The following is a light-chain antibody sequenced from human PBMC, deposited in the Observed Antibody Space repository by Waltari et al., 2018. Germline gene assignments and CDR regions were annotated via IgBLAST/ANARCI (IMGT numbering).Light chain of an antibody. CDR2: QAS. J-gene: IGKJ1*01. CDR3: QQYQVSPPT. CDR1: QSISKW. V-gene: IGKV1-5*01. Sequence: DIQMTQSPSTLAASLGDRVILTCRASQSISKWLAWYQQTPGKAPKVLIYQASSLQSGVSSRFSGSGSGTDFSLTINSLQPDDFATYFCQQYQVSPPTFGQGTKV.